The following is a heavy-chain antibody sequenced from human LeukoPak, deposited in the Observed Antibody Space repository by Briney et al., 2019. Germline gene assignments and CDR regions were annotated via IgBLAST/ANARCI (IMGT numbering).Heavy chain of an antibody. CDR1: GGSISSGGYY. CDR3: ARTVYYDILTGYVSLYNWFDP. V-gene: IGHV4-61*08. D-gene: IGHD3-9*01. J-gene: IGHJ5*02. CDR2: ILHSGST. Sequence: SQTLSLTCTVSGGSISSGGYYWSWIRQPPGKGLEWIGYILHSGSTNNNPSLQSRVTISLDTSKNKFSLNLTSVTAADTAVYFCARTVYYDILTGYVSLYNWFDPWGQGTLVTVSS.